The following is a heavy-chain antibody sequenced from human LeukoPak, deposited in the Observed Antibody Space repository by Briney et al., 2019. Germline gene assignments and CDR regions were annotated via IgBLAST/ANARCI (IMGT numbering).Heavy chain of an antibody. CDR2: IFTSGTT. CDR1: GGSINNYY. Sequence: PSETLSLTCSVSGGSINNYYWSWIRQPAGKGLEWIGRIFTSGTTNYNPSLKSRVTMSVDTSKNQFSLKLSSVTAADTAVHYCARDRGLYDSSGYYYRIFDYWGQGTLVTVSS. D-gene: IGHD3-22*01. CDR3: ARDRGLYDSSGYYYRIFDY. J-gene: IGHJ4*02. V-gene: IGHV4-4*07.